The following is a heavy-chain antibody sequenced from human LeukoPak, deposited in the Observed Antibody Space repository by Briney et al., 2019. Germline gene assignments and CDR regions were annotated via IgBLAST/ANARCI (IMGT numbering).Heavy chain of an antibody. V-gene: IGHV3-23*01. J-gene: IGHJ4*02. CDR2: ISGSGGST. Sequence: PGGSLRLSCAASGFTFSSYAMSWVRQAPGKGLEWVSAISGSGGSTYYADSVKGRFTISRDNSKNTLYLQMNSLRAEDTAVYYCAKDVDYYDSSGPFDYWGQGTLATVSS. CDR3: AKDVDYYDSSGPFDY. CDR1: GFTFSSYA. D-gene: IGHD3-22*01.